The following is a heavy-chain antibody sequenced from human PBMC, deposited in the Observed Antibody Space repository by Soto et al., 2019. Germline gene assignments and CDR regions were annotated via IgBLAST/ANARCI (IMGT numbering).Heavy chain of an antibody. CDR2: INSDGSST. CDR1: GFTFSSYW. V-gene: IGHV3-74*01. D-gene: IGHD3-9*01. Sequence: EVQLVESGGGLVQPGGSLRLSCAASGFTFSSYWMHWVRQAPGKGLVWVSRINSDGSSTSYADSVKGRFTISRDNAKNTLYMQITSLTAADTAVYYCARAKPRLRYVDWPSGKRGYYSFDIWGQGTMVTVSS. CDR3: ARAKPRLRYVDWPSGKRGYYSFDI. J-gene: IGHJ3*02.